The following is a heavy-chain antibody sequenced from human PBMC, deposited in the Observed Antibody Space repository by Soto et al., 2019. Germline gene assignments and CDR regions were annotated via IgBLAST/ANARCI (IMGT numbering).Heavy chain of an antibody. D-gene: IGHD3-22*01. V-gene: IGHV1-18*01. CDR1: GYTFTSYG. Sequence: QVQLVQSGAEVKKPGASVKVSCKASGYTFTSYGISWVRQAPGQGLEWMGWISAYNGNTNYAQKLQGRVTMTTDTSTSTAYMELRSLTSDDTAVYYCARDSHGYYYDSSGYPDYWGQGTLVTVSS. CDR3: ARDSHGYYYDSSGYPDY. J-gene: IGHJ4*02. CDR2: ISAYNGNT.